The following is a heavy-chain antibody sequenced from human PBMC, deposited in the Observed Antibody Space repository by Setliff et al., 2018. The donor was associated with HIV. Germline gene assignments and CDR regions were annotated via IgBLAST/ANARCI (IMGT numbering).Heavy chain of an antibody. Sequence: WASVKVSCKTSGYRFIGHYLHWVRLAPGQGPEWVGWINPETGDPNYAQKFRGRVLMTRDTSITTAFLHVAKLTSDDTAIYYCATGIPSDLDYWGQGTLVTVSS. D-gene: IGHD2-21*01. CDR2: INPETGDP. V-gene: IGHV1-2*02. J-gene: IGHJ4*01. CDR1: GYRFIGHY. CDR3: ATGIPSDLDY.